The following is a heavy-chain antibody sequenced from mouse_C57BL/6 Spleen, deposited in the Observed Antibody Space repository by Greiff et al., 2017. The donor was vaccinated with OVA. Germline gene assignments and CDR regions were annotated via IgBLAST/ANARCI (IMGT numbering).Heavy chain of an antibody. CDR3: ALLRFFDY. J-gene: IGHJ2*01. D-gene: IGHD1-1*01. CDR2: IDPSDSYT. V-gene: IGHV1-50*01. CDR1: GYTFTSYW. Sequence: QVQLQQPGAELVKPGASVKLSCKASGYTFTSYWMQWVKQRPGQGLEWIGEIDPSDSYTNYNQKFKGKATLTVDTSSSTAYMQLSSLTSEDSAVYYCALLRFFDYWGKGTTLTVSS.